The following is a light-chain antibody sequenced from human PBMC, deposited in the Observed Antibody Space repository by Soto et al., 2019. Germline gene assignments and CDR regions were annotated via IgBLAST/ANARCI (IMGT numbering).Light chain of an antibody. J-gene: IGKJ5*01. CDR3: QQRHMWPIT. Sequence: EFTHCPVTLSSSSWSRPSPSCRASQSFRGLLAWYQQKPGQAPRLLIYDAYNRATGIPPRFSGSGSGTDFTLTISSLEPEDSAVYYCQQRHMWPITFGQGTRLEI. V-gene: IGKV3-11*01. CDR2: DAY. CDR1: QSFRGL.